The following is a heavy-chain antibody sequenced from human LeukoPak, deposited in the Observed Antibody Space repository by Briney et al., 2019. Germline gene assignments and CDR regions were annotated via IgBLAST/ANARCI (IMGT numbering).Heavy chain of an antibody. V-gene: IGHV3-21*01. J-gene: IGHJ4*02. CDR1: GFTFSSYS. CDR2: ISSSSSYT. CDR3: ASSRYCSSTSCFYFDY. Sequence: PGGSLRLSCAASGFTFSSYSMNWVRQAPGKGLEWVSSISSSSSYTNYADSVKGRFTISRDNAKNSLYLQMNNLRAEDTAVYYCASSRYCSSTSCFYFDYWGQGTLVTVSS. D-gene: IGHD2-2*01.